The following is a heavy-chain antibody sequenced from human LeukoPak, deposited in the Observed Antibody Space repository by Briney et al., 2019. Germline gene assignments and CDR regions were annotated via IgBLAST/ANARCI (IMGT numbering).Heavy chain of an antibody. CDR3: ASGRGYPPESDY. CDR2: ISYDGSNK. D-gene: IGHD1-14*01. CDR1: GFTFSNFW. J-gene: IGHJ4*02. Sequence: GGSLRLSCATSGFTFSNFWMSWVRQAPGKGLEWVAVISYDGSNKYFADSVKGRFTISRDNSKNTLYLQMNSLRAEDTAVYYCASGRGYPPESDYWGQGTLVTVSS. V-gene: IGHV3-30*03.